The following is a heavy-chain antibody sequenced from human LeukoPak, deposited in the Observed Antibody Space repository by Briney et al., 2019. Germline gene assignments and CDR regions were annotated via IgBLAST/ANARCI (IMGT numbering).Heavy chain of an antibody. D-gene: IGHD1-14*01. V-gene: IGHV4-61*08. CDR2: MYYSRRT. CDR3: SRSRFLTSEGNALDI. CDR1: GASVSSGAYY. Sequence: PSETLSLTCTVSGASVSSGAYYWSWNRQGPGKGLERIGYMYYSRRTAYNPSLNRRVTISLETSKEQVTLKLNSVAAADTAVYYCSRSRFLTSEGNALDIWGQGTMVTGSS. J-gene: IGHJ3*02.